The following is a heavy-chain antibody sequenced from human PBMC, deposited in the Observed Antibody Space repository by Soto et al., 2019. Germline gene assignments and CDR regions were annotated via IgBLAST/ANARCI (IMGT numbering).Heavy chain of an antibody. Sequence: GASVKVSCKASGYIFTSYQMHWVRQAPGQGLDWMGIIKPSDGTTTYAQKFQGRVTMTSDTSTRTIYMELSSLTSEDTAVYFCVRCGIVVSCYTSPLSYWCPGTLVTVSS. J-gene: IGHJ4*02. V-gene: IGHV1-46*01. D-gene: IGHD2-15*01. CDR2: IKPSDGTT. CDR1: GYIFTSYQ. CDR3: VRCGIVVSCYTSPLSY.